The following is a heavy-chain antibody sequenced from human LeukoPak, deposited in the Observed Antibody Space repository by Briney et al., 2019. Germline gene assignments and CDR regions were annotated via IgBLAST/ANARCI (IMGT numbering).Heavy chain of an antibody. CDR2: IYSGGST. CDR1: GFTVSSNY. V-gene: IGHV3-66*01. CDR3: ARSIAVAGSDYFDY. Sequence: PGGSPRLSCAASGFTVSSNYMSWVRQAPGKGLEWVSVIYSGGSTYYADSVKGRFTISRDNSKNTLYLQMNSLRAEDTAVYYCARSIAVAGSDYFDYWGQGTLVTVSS. J-gene: IGHJ4*02. D-gene: IGHD6-19*01.